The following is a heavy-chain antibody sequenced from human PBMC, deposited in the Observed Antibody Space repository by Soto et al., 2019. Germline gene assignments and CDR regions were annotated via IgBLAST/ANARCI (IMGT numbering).Heavy chain of an antibody. CDR2: ISGTTSHA. CDR1: DFIFSDYY. CDR3: ARTFAADHNYPYYYYGMEV. D-gene: IGHD4-4*01. Sequence: QVQLVESGGGLVKPGGSLRLSCVASDFIFSDYYMRWIRQAPGKGLEWVSCISGTTSHANYADSVKGRFTISRDNTKNSLYLQMDSLRVEDTAIYYCARTFAADHNYPYYYYGMEVWGHGTTVTVSS. V-gene: IGHV3-11*06. J-gene: IGHJ6*02.